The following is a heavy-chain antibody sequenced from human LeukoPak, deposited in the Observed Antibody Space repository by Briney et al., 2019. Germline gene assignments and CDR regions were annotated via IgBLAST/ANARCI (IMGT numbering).Heavy chain of an antibody. CDR3: ARDTYGSGSYYNGPYYYGMDV. J-gene: IGHJ6*02. Sequence: SETLSLTCSVSGGSISSYYWSWIRQPPWKGLEWIGYIYYCGSTNYNRSLKSRVTISVDTSKNQFSLKLSSVTAADTAVYYCARDTYGSGSYYNGPYYYGMDVWGQGTTVTVSS. CDR1: GGSISSYY. D-gene: IGHD3-10*01. CDR2: IYYCGST. V-gene: IGHV4-59*01.